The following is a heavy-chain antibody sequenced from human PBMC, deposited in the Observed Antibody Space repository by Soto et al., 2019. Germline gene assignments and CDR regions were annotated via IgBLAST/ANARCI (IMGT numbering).Heavy chain of an antibody. CDR2: FNPTSGST. CDR3: AGLITIFGAAAYYFDY. V-gene: IGHV1-46*03. J-gene: IGHJ4*02. CDR1: GYTFINYY. D-gene: IGHD3-3*01. Sequence: ASVKVSCKASGYTFINYYIHWVRQAPGQGLEWMGIFNPTSGSTNYAQKFQGRVTLTMDTSTRTVYMELSSLRFDDTAVYYCAGLITIFGAAAYYFDYWGQGTLVTVSS.